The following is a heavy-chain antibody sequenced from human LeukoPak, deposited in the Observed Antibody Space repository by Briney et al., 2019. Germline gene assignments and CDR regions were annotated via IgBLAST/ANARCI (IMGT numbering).Heavy chain of an antibody. CDR1: GFTFSTYG. D-gene: IGHD3-22*01. J-gene: IGHJ4*02. CDR3: ARDSDSSFEGVPLDY. CDR2: IWFDGSNK. Sequence: GRSLRLSCAASGFTFSTYGMHWVRQAPGKGLEWVAVIWFDGSNKYNADSVKGRFTISRDNSKNTLYLQMNSLRGEDTAVYYCARDSDSSFEGVPLDYWGQGTLVTVSS. V-gene: IGHV3-33*01.